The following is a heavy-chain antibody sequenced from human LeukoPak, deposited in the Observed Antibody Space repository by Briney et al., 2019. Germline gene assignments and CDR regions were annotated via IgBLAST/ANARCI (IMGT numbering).Heavy chain of an antibody. CDR1: GYTFTSYY. CDR3: AKDIDSFGQSQLLGFDY. J-gene: IGHJ4*02. CDR2: ISPSGGST. V-gene: IGHV1-46*01. D-gene: IGHD2-2*01. Sequence: GASVKVSCKASGYTFTSYYMHWVRQAPGQGLEWMGIISPSGGSTSYAQKFQGRVTMTRDTSTSTVYMELSSLRSEDTAVYYCAKDIDSFGQSQLLGFDYWGQGTLVTVSS.